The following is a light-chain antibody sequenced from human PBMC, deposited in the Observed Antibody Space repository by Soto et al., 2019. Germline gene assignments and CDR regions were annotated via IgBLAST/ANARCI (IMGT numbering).Light chain of an antibody. J-gene: IGKJ2*01. CDR2: DAS. CDR1: QTISDW. V-gene: IGKV1-5*01. CDR3: QEYKSAT. Sequence: DIQMTQSPSTLSASVGDRVTITCRASQTISDWLAWYQQIPGKAPRLLIYDASTWQSGVPSRFSGSGSGTEFTLTSSSLQPDDFASYYCQEYKSATFGQGTKLEIK.